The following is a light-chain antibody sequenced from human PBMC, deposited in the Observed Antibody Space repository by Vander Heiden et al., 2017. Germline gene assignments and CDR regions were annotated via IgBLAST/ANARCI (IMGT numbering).Light chain of an antibody. CDR3: QAWDSSTAWV. J-gene: IGLJ3*02. CDR1: KLGDKY. Sequence: SYELTQPPSVSVSPGQTASITCSGDKLGDKYACWYQQKPGQSPVLVIYQDTKRPSGIPERFSGSNSGNTPTLTISGTQAMDKADYYCQAWDSSTAWVFGGGTKLTVL. V-gene: IGLV3-1*01. CDR2: QDT.